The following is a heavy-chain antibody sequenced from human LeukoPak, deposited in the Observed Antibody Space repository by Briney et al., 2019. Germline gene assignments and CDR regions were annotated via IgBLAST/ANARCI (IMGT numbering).Heavy chain of an antibody. Sequence: ASVKVSCMASGYTFTSYGISWVRQAPGQGLEWMGWISAYNGNTNYAQKLQGRVTMTTDTSTSTAYMELRSLRSDDTAVYYCARDRPYYYGSGSTNWFDPWGQGTLVTVSS. J-gene: IGHJ5*02. V-gene: IGHV1-18*01. CDR2: ISAYNGNT. CDR3: ARDRPYYYGSGSTNWFDP. CDR1: GYTFTSYG. D-gene: IGHD3-10*01.